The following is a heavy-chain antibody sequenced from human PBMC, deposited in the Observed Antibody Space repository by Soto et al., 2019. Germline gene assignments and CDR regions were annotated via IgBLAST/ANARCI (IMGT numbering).Heavy chain of an antibody. CDR1: GFTFNNYA. CDR2: ISGSGSST. CDR3: ARAYSGSHPLDY. J-gene: IGHJ4*02. V-gene: IGHV3-23*01. D-gene: IGHD6-6*01. Sequence: GGSLRLSCAASGFTFNNYAMNWVRQAPGRGLEWVSAISGSGSSTYYADSVKGRFLISRDNSKTTLYLQMSSLRAEDTAMYYCARAYSGSHPLDYWGQGTLVTVSS.